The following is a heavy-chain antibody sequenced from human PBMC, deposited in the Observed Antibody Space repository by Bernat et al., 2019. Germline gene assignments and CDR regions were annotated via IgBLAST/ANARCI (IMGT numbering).Heavy chain of an antibody. V-gene: IGHV3-13*04. D-gene: IGHD3-16*01. J-gene: IGHJ6*03. CDR1: GFNFSRYD. Sequence: SCAASGFNFSRYDIHWVRQATVKGLEWVSAIGTAGDTYYVGSAKGRVTISREDAKDSLYLQMNSVRAEDTAVYYCARGFMRPTKGMHVWGKGTTV. CDR2: IGTAGDT. CDR3: ARGFMRPTKGMHV.